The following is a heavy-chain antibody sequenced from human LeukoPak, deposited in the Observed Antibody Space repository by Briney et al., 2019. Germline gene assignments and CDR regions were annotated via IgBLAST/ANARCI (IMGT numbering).Heavy chain of an antibody. CDR1: GFTFSTCW. D-gene: IGHD2-2*01. J-gene: IGHJ4*02. CDR2: ISTSRSYI. V-gene: IGHV3-21*01. CDR3: ARSGYSSTWYLQNFELDY. Sequence: PGGSLRLSCAASGFTFSTCWMSWVRQAPGKGLEWVSSISTSRSYIYYADSVKGRFTIPRDNAKNSLYLQMNSLRAEDTAVYFCARSGYSSTWYLQNFELDYWGQGTLVTVSS.